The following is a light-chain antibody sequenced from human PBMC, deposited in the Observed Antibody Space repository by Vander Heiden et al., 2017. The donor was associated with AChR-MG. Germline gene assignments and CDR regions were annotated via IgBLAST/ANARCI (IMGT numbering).Light chain of an antibody. CDR3: SSYTSSSTPHVV. CDR2: EVS. V-gene: IGLV2-14*01. Sequence: QSALTQPASVSGSPGQPITISCTGTSSDVGGYNYVSWYQQHTGKAPKLMMYEVSNRPSGVSNRFSGSKSGNTASLTISGLQAEDEADYYCSSYTSSSTPHVVFGGGTKLTVL. CDR1: SSDVGGYNY. J-gene: IGLJ2*01.